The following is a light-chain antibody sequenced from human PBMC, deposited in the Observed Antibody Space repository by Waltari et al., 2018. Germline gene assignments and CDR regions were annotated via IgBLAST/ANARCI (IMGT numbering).Light chain of an antibody. V-gene: IGLV2-23*01. CDR1: STDLASYNL. CDR2: VAT. CDR3: CSYTGSSTYYG. Sequence: QSALSQPASVSGSPGQSLTITCTGASTDLASYNLVAWYHHPPNRAPKLIIYVATKRPSGISHRFPGAKSGATASLRISGLQADDEADYYCCSYTGSSTYYGCGGGTKVTVL. J-gene: IGLJ1*01.